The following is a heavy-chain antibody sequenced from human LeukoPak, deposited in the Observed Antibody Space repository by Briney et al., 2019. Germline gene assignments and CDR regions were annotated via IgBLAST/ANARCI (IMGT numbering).Heavy chain of an antibody. CDR3: ARVVYYYGSSGYPNAFDM. V-gene: IGHV3-30*04. D-gene: IGHD3-22*01. Sequence: PGGSLRLSCAASGFTFSIYAMHWVRQAPGKGLEWVAVISSDGGDKYYADSVKGRFTISRDNSKNTLYLQMNSLRSEDTAVYYCARVVYYYGSSGYPNAFDMWGQGTMVTVSS. CDR1: GFTFSIYA. CDR2: ISSDGGDK. J-gene: IGHJ3*02.